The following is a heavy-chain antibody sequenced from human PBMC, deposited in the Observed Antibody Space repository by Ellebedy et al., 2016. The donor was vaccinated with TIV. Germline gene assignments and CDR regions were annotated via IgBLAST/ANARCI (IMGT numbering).Heavy chain of an antibody. CDR3: TTMYYDGDV. J-gene: IGHJ6*02. Sequence: GESLKISXAASGFTFSNAWMSWVRQAPGKGLEWVGRIKSKTDGGTTDYAAPVKGRFTISRDDSKNTLYLQMNSLKTEDTAVYYCTTMYYDGDVWGQGTTVTVSS. D-gene: IGHD3-3*01. CDR2: IKSKTDGGTT. CDR1: GFTFSNAW. V-gene: IGHV3-15*01.